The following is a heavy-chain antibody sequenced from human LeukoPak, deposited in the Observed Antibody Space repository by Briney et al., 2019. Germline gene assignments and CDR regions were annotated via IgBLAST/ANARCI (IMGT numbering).Heavy chain of an antibody. CDR2: ISSSGSTI. CDR3: ARVVSGIQLWLGY. J-gene: IGHJ4*02. CDR1: GFTFSSYE. V-gene: IGHV3-48*03. D-gene: IGHD5-18*01. Sequence: PGGSLRLSCAASGFTFSSYEMNWVRQAPGKGLEWVSYISSSGSTIYYADSVKGRFTISRDSAKNSLYLQMNSLRAEDTAVYYCARVVSGIQLWLGYWGQGTLVTVSS.